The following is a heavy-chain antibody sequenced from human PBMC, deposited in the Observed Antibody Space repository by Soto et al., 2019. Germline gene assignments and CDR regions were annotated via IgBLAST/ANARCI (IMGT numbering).Heavy chain of an antibody. CDR2: IIPIFGTT. D-gene: IGHD6-13*01. CDR1: GGTFSNYA. Sequence: QVQLVQSGAELKKPGSSVKVSCQASGGTFSNYAISWVRQAPGQGLEWMGKIIPIFGTTNYAQNFRGRVTTTADEYTTTAYMELSSLRSADTALSDCARELPPAPGSFREDALDIWGQGTMITVSS. J-gene: IGHJ3*02. V-gene: IGHV1-69*15. CDR3: ARELPPAPGSFREDALDI.